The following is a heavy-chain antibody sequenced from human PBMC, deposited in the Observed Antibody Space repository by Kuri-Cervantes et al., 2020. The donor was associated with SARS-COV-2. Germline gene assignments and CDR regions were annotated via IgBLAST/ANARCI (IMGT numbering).Heavy chain of an antibody. V-gene: IGHV4-4*07. CDR2: IYTSGST. J-gene: IGHJ4*02. CDR1: GGSISSYY. CDR3: GKVSWLQLWHRYSDS. D-gene: IGHD5-24*01. Sequence: ESLKISCTVSGGSISSYYWSWIRQPAGKGLEWIGRIYTSGSTNYNPSLKSRVTISLDTSSNQVSLRLTSATAADTAVYYCGKVSWLQLWHRYSDSWGQGTLVTVSS.